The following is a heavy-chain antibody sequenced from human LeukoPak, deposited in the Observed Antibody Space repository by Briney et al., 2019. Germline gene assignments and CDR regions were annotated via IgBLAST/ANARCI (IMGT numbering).Heavy chain of an antibody. Sequence: SETLSLTCTVSGGSISSSSYYWGWIRQPPGKGLEWIGSIYYSGSTYYNPSLKSRVTISVDTSKNQFSLKLSSVTAADTAVYYCARHEIAIVVVGGAFDIWGQGTMVPVSS. D-gene: IGHD2-15*01. CDR2: IYYSGST. V-gene: IGHV4-39*01. CDR1: GGSISSSSYY. CDR3: ARHEIAIVVVGGAFDI. J-gene: IGHJ3*02.